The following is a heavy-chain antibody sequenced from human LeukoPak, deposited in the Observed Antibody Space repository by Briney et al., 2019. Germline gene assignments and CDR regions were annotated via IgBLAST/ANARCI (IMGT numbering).Heavy chain of an antibody. CDR2: ISAYNGNT. Sequence: ASVKVSCKASGYTFTSYGISWARQAPGQGLEGMGWISAYNGNTNYAQKLQGRVTMTTDTSPSTAYMELRSLRSDDTAVYYCARVPCSGGSCYSGYFQHWGQGTLVTVSS. CDR3: ARVPCSGGSCYSGYFQH. V-gene: IGHV1-18*01. CDR1: GYTFTSYG. D-gene: IGHD2-15*01. J-gene: IGHJ1*01.